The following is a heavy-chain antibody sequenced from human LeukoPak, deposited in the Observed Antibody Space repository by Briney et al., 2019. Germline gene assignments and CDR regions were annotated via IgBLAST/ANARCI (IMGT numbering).Heavy chain of an antibody. CDR1: GGTFSSYA. V-gene: IGHV1-69*13. D-gene: IGHD3-22*01. CDR2: IIPIFGTA. Sequence: SVKVSCKASGGTFSSYAISWVRQAPGQGLEWMGGIIPIFGTANYAQKFQGRVTITADESTSTAYMELSSLRSEDTAVYYCASSYYYDSSGYYLYFDYWGQGTLVTVSS. J-gene: IGHJ4*02. CDR3: ASSYYYDSSGYYLYFDY.